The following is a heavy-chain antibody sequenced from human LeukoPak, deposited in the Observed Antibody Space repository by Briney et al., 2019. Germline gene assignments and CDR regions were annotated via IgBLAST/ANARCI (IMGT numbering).Heavy chain of an antibody. CDR1: GYTFTSYD. V-gene: IGHV1-8*01. CDR3: ARMWNGGYYYYMDV. D-gene: IGHD2-8*01. Sequence: ASVKVSCKASGYTFTSYDINWVRQATGQGLEWMGWMNPNSGNTGYAQKFQGRVIITRNTSISTAYMELSSLRSEDTAVYYCARMWNGGYYYYMDVWGQGTLVTVSS. CDR2: MNPNSGNT. J-gene: IGHJ6*03.